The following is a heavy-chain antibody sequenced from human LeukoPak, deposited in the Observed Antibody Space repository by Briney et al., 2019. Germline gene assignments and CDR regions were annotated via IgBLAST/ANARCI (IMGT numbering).Heavy chain of an antibody. V-gene: IGHV3-11*03. Sequence: GGSLRLSCAASGFTFSSYARSWVRQAPGKGLEWVSYISGSSSYTNYADSVKGRFTISRDNAKNSLYLQMNSLRAEDTALYYCARLVLLYGDYDYWGQGTLVTVSS. D-gene: IGHD4-17*01. J-gene: IGHJ4*02. CDR1: GFTFSSYA. CDR3: ARLVLLYGDYDY. CDR2: ISGSSSYT.